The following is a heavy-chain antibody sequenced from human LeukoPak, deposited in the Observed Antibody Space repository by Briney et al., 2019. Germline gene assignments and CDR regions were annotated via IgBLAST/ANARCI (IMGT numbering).Heavy chain of an antibody. D-gene: IGHD2-15*01. CDR2: ISGSGGST. Sequence: GGSLRLSCAASGFTFSSYSMNWVRQAPGKGLEWVSAISGSGGSTYYADSVKGRFTISRDNSKNTLYLQMNSLRAEDTAVYYCAKWPKYCSGGSCYRLIDHWGQGTLVTVSS. CDR1: GFTFSSYS. V-gene: IGHV3-23*01. J-gene: IGHJ4*02. CDR3: AKWPKYCSGGSCYRLIDH.